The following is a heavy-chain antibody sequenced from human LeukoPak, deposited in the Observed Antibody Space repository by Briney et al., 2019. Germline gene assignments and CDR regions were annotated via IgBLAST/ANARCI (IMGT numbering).Heavy chain of an antibody. V-gene: IGHV4-31*03. CDR2: IYYSGST. Sequence: SETLSLTCTVSGGSISSGGYYWSWIRQHPGKGLEWIGYIYYSGSTYYNPSLKSRVTISVDTSKNQFSLKLSSVTAADTAVYYCAGGSGTYNDYWGQGTLVTASS. J-gene: IGHJ4*02. CDR3: AGGSGTYNDY. CDR1: GGSISSGGYY. D-gene: IGHD3-10*01.